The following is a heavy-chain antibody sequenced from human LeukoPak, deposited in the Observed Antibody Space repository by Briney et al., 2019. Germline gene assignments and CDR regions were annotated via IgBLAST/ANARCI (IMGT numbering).Heavy chain of an antibody. J-gene: IGHJ4*02. CDR2: IRYDGSNK. V-gene: IGHV3-30*02. Sequence: GGSLRLSCAASGFTFSSYGMHWVRQAPGKGLEWVAFIRYDGSNKYYADSVKGRFTISRDNSKNTLYLQMNSLRAEDTAVYYCAKDPSDIVAVPAAPRFDYWGQGTLVTVSS. CDR3: AKDPSDIVAVPAAPRFDY. D-gene: IGHD2-2*01. CDR1: GFTFSSYG.